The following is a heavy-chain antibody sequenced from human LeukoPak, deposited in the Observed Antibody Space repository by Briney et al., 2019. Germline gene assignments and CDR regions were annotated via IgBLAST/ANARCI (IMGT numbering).Heavy chain of an antibody. D-gene: IGHD3-3*01. CDR2: ITGDGGAT. CDR1: GFTFGSYD. CDR3: AKGHFGAGHY. V-gene: IGHV3-43*02. Sequence: GGSLRLSCAASGFTFGSYDMLWFRQPPGRGLQWVSLITGDGGATSYAGSVEGRFTISRDNSKNSLYLRMNSLTTEDTALYYCAKGHFGAGHYWGQGTLVTVSS. J-gene: IGHJ4*02.